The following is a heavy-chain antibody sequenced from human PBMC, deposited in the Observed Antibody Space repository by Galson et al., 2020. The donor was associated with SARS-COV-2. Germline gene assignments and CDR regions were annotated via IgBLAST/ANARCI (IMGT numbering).Heavy chain of an antibody. CDR1: GFTFSSYG. CDR2: ISGSGGTT. V-gene: IGHV3-23*01. CDR3: AKDTSSSWPSWFDP. Sequence: GGSLRLSCAASGFTFSSYGMSWVRQAPGKGLEWVSGISGSGGTTYYADSVKGRFTISRDNSKNTLYLEMNSLTGEDTAVYYCAKDTSSSWPSWFDPWGQGTLVTVSS. D-gene: IGHD6-13*01. J-gene: IGHJ5*02.